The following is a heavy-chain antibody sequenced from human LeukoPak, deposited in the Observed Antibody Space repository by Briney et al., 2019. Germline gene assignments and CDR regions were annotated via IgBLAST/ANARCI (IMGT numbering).Heavy chain of an antibody. CDR3: AKGRKIAVAGVWFDP. J-gene: IGHJ5*02. D-gene: IGHD6-19*01. CDR1: GYTFTRYY. Sequence: ASVKVSCKASGYTFTRYYMHWVRQAPGQGLEWMGIINPDTGSTSYAQKFQGRVTMTRNTSISTAYMELSSLRSEDTAVYYCAKGRKIAVAGVWFDPWGQGTLVTVSS. CDR2: INPDTGST. V-gene: IGHV1-46*01.